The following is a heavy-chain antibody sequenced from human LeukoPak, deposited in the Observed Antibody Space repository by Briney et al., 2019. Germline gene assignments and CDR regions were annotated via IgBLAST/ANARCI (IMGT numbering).Heavy chain of an antibody. CDR1: GFSFSTYG. CDR2: INGGGGST. D-gene: IGHD4-23*01. CDR3: AKRWNLYYFDY. Sequence: PGASLRLSCAASGFSFSTYGMSWVRQAPGKGLEWVSIINGGGGSTYYADSVKGRFTISRDNSQNTLYLQMNSLRAEDTVVYYCAKRWNLYYFDYWGQGTLVTVSS. J-gene: IGHJ4*02. V-gene: IGHV3-23*01.